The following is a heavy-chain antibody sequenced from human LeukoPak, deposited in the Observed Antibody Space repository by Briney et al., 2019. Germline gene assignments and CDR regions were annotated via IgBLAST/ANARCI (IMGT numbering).Heavy chain of an antibody. Sequence: ASVKVSCKASGYTFTSYDINWVRQATGQGLEWMGWMNPNSGNTGYAQKFQGRVTMTRNTSISTAYMELSSLRSDDTAVYYCARGIRRSGWFDSFDVWGQGTAVTVSS. V-gene: IGHV1-8*01. CDR2: MNPNSGNT. D-gene: IGHD6-19*01. CDR3: ARGIRRSGWFDSFDV. J-gene: IGHJ3*01. CDR1: GYTFTSYD.